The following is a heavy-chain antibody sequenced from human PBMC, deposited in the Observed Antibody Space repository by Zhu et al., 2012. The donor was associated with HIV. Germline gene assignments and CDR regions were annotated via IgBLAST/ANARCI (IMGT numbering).Heavy chain of an antibody. CDR2: IYYSGST. D-gene: IGHD2-2*01. J-gene: IGHJ4*02. CDR3: ARIKYCSSTSCYRTFDY. CDR1: GGSISSHY. Sequence: QVQVQESGPGLVKPSETLSLTCTVSGGSISSHYWSWIRQPPGKGLEWIGYIYYSGSTNYNPSLKSRVTISVDTSKNQFSLKLSSVTAADTAVYYCARIKYCSSTSCYRTFDYWGQGTLVTVSS. V-gene: IGHV4-59*11.